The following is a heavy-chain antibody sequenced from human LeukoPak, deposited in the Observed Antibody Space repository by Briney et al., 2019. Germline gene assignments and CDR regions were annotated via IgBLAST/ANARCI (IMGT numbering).Heavy chain of an antibody. J-gene: IGHJ3*02. CDR3: ARAVYCGGDCYSGAFDI. CDR2: IYYSGST. D-gene: IGHD2-21*02. CDR1: GGSISSYY. Sequence: SETLSLTCTVSGGSISSYYWSWIRQPPGKRLEWIGYIYYSGSTNYNPSLKSRVTISVDTSKNQFSLKLSSVTAADTAVYYCARAVYCGGDCYSGAFDIWGQGTMVTVSS. V-gene: IGHV4-59*01.